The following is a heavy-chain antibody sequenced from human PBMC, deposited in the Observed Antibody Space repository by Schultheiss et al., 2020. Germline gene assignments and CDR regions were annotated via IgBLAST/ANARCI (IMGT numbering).Heavy chain of an antibody. CDR3: ARDKRGKSAVAGGDY. Sequence: GSLRLSCAASGFTFSSYSMNWVRQAPGKGLEWVSSISSSSSYIYYADSVKGRFTISRDNAKNSLYLQMNSLRAEDTAVYYCARDKRGKSAVAGGDYWGQGTLVTVSS. CDR1: GFTFSSYS. CDR2: ISSSSSYI. J-gene: IGHJ4*02. V-gene: IGHV3-21*01. D-gene: IGHD6-19*01.